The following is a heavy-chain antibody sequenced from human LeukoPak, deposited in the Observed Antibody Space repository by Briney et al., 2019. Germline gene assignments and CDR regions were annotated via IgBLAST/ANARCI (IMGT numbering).Heavy chain of an antibody. V-gene: IGHV3-13*05. Sequence: SGGSLRLSCAASGFTFSSYDMHWVRQATGKGLEWVSPIGTAGDPYYPGSLKGPFTISRENAKNSLYLPRNSLRAGDTAVYYCARGHGIDPWGKGTTVTVSS. J-gene: IGHJ6*04. CDR3: ARGHGIDP. CDR1: GFTFSSYD. CDR2: IGTAGDP.